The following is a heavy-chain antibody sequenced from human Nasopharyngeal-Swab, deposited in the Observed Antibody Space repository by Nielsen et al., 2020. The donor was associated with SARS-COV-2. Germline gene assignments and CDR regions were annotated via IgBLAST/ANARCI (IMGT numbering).Heavy chain of an antibody. J-gene: IGHJ6*03. CDR1: GGSFSGYY. V-gene: IGHV4-34*01. Sequence: GSLRLSCAVYGGSFSGYYWSWIRQPPGKGLEWIGEINHSGSTNYNPSLKNRVTISVDTSKNQFSLKLGSVTAADTAVYYCARGASIAVAGILLPDYYYYMDVWGKGTTVTVSS. D-gene: IGHD6-19*01. CDR3: ARGASIAVAGILLPDYYYYMDV. CDR2: INHSGST.